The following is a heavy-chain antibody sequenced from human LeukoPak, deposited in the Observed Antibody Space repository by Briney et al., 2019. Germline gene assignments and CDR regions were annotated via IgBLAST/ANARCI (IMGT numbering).Heavy chain of an antibody. CDR2: ISGSGGSA. J-gene: IGHJ5*02. Sequence: GGSLRLSCAASGFTFSSYAMSWVRQAPGKGLEWVSAISGSGGSAYYADSVKGRFTISRDNSKNTLYLQMNSLRAEDTAVYYCARSIVGATPFDPWGQGTLVTVSS. V-gene: IGHV3-23*01. CDR3: ARSIVGATPFDP. CDR1: GFTFSSYA. D-gene: IGHD1-26*01.